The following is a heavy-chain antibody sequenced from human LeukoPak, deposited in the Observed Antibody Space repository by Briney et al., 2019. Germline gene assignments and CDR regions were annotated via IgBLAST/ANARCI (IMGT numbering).Heavy chain of an antibody. D-gene: IGHD6-19*01. CDR1: GFTFSSYA. J-gene: IGHJ1*01. CDR2: ISGSGGST. V-gene: IGHV3-23*01. Sequence: GGSLRLSCAASGFTFSSYAMSWVRQAPGKGLEWVSAISGSGGSTYYADSVRGRFTISRDNSKNTLYLQMNSLRAEDTAVYYCAKDQNSGWYEYFQHWGQGTLVTVSS. CDR3: AKDQNSGWYEYFQH.